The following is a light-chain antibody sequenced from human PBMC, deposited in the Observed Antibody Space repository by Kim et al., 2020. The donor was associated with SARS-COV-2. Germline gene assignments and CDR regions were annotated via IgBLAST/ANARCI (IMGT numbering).Light chain of an antibody. CDR2: SNK. CDR3: AAWDDRLNGVL. J-gene: IGLJ2*01. Sequence: GQAVTIYCHGGSTNVGGNTVNWYQLLPGTAPKLLIYSNKQRPAAGAYRFCGCKSDTCASRAISGLQSGDETDYYCAAWDDRLNGVLFGGGTQLTVL. V-gene: IGLV1-44*01. CDR1: STNVGGNT.